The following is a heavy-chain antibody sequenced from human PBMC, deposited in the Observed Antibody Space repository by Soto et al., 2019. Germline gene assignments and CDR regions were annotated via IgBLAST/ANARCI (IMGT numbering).Heavy chain of an antibody. Sequence: GGSLRLSCAASGFTFSSYGMHWVRQAPGKGLEWVAVIWYDGSNKYYADSVKGRFTISRDNSKNTLYLQMNSLRAEDTAVYYCARDTRSSFSTYGMDVWGQGTTVTVSS. D-gene: IGHD6-6*01. J-gene: IGHJ6*02. V-gene: IGHV3-33*01. CDR1: GFTFSSYG. CDR3: ARDTRSSFSTYGMDV. CDR2: IWYDGSNK.